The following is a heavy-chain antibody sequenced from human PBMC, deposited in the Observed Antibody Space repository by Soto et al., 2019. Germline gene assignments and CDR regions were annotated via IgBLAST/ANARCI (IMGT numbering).Heavy chain of an antibody. V-gene: IGHV1-46*03. CDR2: INPSGGST. CDR3: ARGNYGDYAGDY. D-gene: IGHD4-17*01. Sequence: QVQLVQSGAEVKKPGASVKVSCKASGYTFTSYYMHWVRQAPGQGLEWMGIINPSGGSTSYAQKLQGRVTMTRDTSTSTVYMELSSLRSEDTAVYYGARGNYGDYAGDYWGQGTLVTVSS. J-gene: IGHJ4*02. CDR1: GYTFTSYY.